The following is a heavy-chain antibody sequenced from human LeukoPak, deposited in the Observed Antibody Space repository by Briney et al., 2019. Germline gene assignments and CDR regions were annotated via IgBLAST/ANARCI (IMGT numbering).Heavy chain of an antibody. CDR1: GGSISSYY. CDR3: ARQRIHWFDP. CDR2: IYYSGST. Sequence: NPSETLPLTCTVSGGSISSYYWSWIRQPPGKGLEWIGYIYYSGSTNYNPSLKSRVTISVDTSKNQFSLKLSSVTAADTAVYYCARQRIHWFDPWGQGTLVTVSS. J-gene: IGHJ5*02. V-gene: IGHV4-59*08.